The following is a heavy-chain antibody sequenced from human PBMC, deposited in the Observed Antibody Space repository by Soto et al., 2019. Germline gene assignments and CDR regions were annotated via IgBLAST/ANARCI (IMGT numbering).Heavy chain of an antibody. Sequence: SETLSLTCTVSGGSLSSFYWGWVRQPPGKGLEWLGYIYYSGSTNYRPSLKSRITRSVATSKTQFSLKLSSVTAADPAVYYCARGVVIAAAGGNWFDPWGQGTLVTVSS. CDR1: GGSLSSFY. CDR3: ARGVVIAAAGGNWFDP. J-gene: IGHJ5*02. CDR2: IYYSGST. D-gene: IGHD6-13*01. V-gene: IGHV4-59*01.